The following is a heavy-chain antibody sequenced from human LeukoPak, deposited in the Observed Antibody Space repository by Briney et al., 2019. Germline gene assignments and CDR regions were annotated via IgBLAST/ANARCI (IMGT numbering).Heavy chain of an antibody. J-gene: IGHJ3*02. V-gene: IGHV4-4*02. CDR1: GGSISSSNW. Sequence: SGTLSLTCAVSGGSISSSNWWSWVRQPPGKGLEWIGEIYHSGSTYYNPSLKSRVTISVDTSKNQFSLKLSSVTAADTAVYYCARNIVVVPAAIMSFDAFDIWGQGTMVTVSS. D-gene: IGHD2-2*01. CDR2: IYHSGST. CDR3: ARNIVVVPAAIMSFDAFDI.